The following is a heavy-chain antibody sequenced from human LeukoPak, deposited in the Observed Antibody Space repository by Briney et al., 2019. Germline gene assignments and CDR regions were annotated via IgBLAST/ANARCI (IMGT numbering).Heavy chain of an antibody. Sequence: GESLKISCKGSGYSFNYYWIAWVRQMPGKGLEWMGIIYPGDSDTRYSPSFQGQVTISADKSISTAYLQWSSLKASDTAMYYCARRPYYDSSGYYDYWGQGTLVTVSS. J-gene: IGHJ4*02. CDR3: ARRPYYDSSGYYDY. CDR2: IYPGDSDT. CDR1: GYSFNYYW. V-gene: IGHV5-51*01. D-gene: IGHD3-22*01.